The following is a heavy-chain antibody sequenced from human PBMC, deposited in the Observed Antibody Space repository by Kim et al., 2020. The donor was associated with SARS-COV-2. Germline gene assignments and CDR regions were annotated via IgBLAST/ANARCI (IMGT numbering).Heavy chain of an antibody. V-gene: IGHV1-8*01. Sequence: ASVKVSCKASGYTFTSYDINWVRQATGQGLEWMGWMNPNSVNTGYAQKFQGRVTMTRNTSISTAYMELSSLRSEDTAVYYCAVWLETNYYYYGMDVWGQGTTVTVSS. D-gene: IGHD6-19*01. J-gene: IGHJ6*02. CDR3: AVWLETNYYYYGMDV. CDR2: MNPNSVNT. CDR1: GYTFTSYD.